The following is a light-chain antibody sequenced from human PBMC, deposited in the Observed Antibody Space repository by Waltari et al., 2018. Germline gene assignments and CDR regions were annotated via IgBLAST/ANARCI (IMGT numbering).Light chain of an antibody. J-gene: IGLJ1*01. Sequence: QSALTQPAYVSGSPGQSITISCSGTSSDVGRYNLVSWFQQHPGKAPKLMIYEVSKRHSGVSNRFSGSKSGNTASLTISGLQAEDEADYYCCSYAGSSTFVFGTGTKVTVL. CDR1: SSDVGRYNL. CDR2: EVS. CDR3: CSYAGSSTFV. V-gene: IGLV2-23*02.